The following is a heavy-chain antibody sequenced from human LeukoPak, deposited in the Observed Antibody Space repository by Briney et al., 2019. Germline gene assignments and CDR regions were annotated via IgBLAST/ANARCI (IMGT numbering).Heavy chain of an antibody. CDR3: ARQYCSSTSCYRNFDY. CDR1: GGSFGGYY. Sequence: SETLSLTCAVYGGSFGGYYWSWIRQPPGKGLEWIGEINHSGSTNYNPSLKSRVTISVDTSKNQFSLKLSSVTAADTAVYYCARQYCSSTSCYRNFDYWGQGTLVTVSS. D-gene: IGHD2-2*01. J-gene: IGHJ4*02. V-gene: IGHV4-34*01. CDR2: INHSGST.